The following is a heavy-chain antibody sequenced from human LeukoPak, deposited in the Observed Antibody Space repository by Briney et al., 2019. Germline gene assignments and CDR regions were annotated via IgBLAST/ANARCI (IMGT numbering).Heavy chain of an antibody. CDR2: INPAGTET. D-gene: IGHD6-19*01. V-gene: IGHV3-7*01. CDR1: GFTFSDYW. J-gene: IGHJ4*02. Sequence: PGGSLRLSCAASGFTFSDYWMSWVRQSPGKGLEWVANINPAGTETYYVEPVKGRFTISRDNAKNLVYLQMNSLRAEDSAVYHCGRFGYVAGVDLWGQGTLVTVSS. CDR3: GRFGYVAGVDL.